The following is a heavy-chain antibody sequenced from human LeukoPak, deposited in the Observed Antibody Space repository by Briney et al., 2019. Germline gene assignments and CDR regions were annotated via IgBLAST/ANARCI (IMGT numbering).Heavy chain of an antibody. D-gene: IGHD3-9*01. J-gene: IGHJ4*02. CDR3: ARARDNILTGYSGVYFDY. CDR2: IYYSGST. Sequence: PSETLSLTCTVSGGSISSSSYYWGWIRQPPGKGLEWIGSIYYSGSTYYNPSLKSRVTISVDTSKNQFSLKLSSVTAADTAVYYCARARDNILTGYSGVYFDYWGQGTLVTVSS. CDR1: GGSISSSSYY. V-gene: IGHV4-39*01.